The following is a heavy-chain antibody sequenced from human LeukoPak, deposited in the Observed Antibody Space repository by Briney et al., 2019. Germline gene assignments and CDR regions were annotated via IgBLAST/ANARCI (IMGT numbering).Heavy chain of an antibody. CDR3: ARQPYSSGWYRPRDFDL. J-gene: IGHJ2*01. D-gene: IGHD6-19*01. Sequence: KPSETLSLTCTVSGGSISSSSYYWGWIRQPPGKGLEWIGSIYYGGSTYYNPSLKSRVTISVDTSKNQFSLKLSSVTAADTAVYYCARQPYSSGWYRPRDFDLWGRGTLVTVSS. CDR2: IYYGGST. V-gene: IGHV4-39*01. CDR1: GGSISSSSYY.